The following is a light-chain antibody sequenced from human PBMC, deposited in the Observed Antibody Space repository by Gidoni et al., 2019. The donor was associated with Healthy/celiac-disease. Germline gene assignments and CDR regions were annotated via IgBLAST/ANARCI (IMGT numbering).Light chain of an antibody. V-gene: IGKV1-5*03. CDR1: QSISSW. CDR3: QQYNSYVLT. J-gene: IGKJ4*01. CDR2: KAS. Sequence: DIQMTQSPSTLSASVGDRVTITCRASQSISSWLAWYQQKPGKAPKLLIYKASSLESGVPSWFSGSGSGTEFTLTISSLQPDDFATYYCQQYNSYVLTFGGGTKVEIK.